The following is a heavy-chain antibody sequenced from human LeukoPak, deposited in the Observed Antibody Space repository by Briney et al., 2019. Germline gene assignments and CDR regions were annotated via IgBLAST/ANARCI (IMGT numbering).Heavy chain of an antibody. J-gene: IGHJ5*02. D-gene: IGHD3-10*01. CDR2: INPNSGGT. V-gene: IGHV1-2*02. CDR3: ARQDGEDWFDP. CDR1: GYTLTGYY. Sequence: ASVKVSSKASGYTLTGYYMHWVRQAPGQGLEWMGWINPNSGGTNYAQKFQGRVTMTRDTSISTAYMELSRLRSDDTAVYYCARQDGEDWFDPWGQGTLVTVSS.